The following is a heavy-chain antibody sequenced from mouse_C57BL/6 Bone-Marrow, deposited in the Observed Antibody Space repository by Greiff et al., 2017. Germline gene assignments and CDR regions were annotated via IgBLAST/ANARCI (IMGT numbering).Heavy chain of an antibody. V-gene: IGHV2-2*01. CDR1: GFSLTSYG. CDR2: IWSGGST. Sequence: VKLVESGPGLVQPSQRLSITCTVSGFSLTSYGVHWVRQSPGKGLEWLGVIWSGGSTDYNAAFISRLSISKDNSKSQVFFKMNSLQADDTAIYYCATNWAWFAYWGQGTLVTVSA. D-gene: IGHD4-1*02. CDR3: ATNWAWFAY. J-gene: IGHJ3*01.